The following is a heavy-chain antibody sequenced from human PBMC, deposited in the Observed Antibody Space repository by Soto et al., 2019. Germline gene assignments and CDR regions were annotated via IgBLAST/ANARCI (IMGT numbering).Heavy chain of an antibody. Sequence: GGSLRLSCAASGFTFSNCGMNWVRQTPGKGLEWVSYISDSGATKHYADSVKGRFTISRDNGKDSLYLQMNSLRDEDTGVYFCARCSRNSCYSYGVDVWGQGATVTVSS. V-gene: IGHV3-48*02. J-gene: IGHJ6*02. CDR3: ARCSRNSCYSYGVDV. CDR1: GFTFSNCG. D-gene: IGHD2-15*01. CDR2: ISDSGATK.